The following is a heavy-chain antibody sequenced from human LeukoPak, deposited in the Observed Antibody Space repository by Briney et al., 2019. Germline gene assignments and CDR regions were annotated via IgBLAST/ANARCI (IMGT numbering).Heavy chain of an antibody. CDR2: ISYDGSNK. CDR3: ARDGTGGGYYLFDY. V-gene: IGHV3-30-3*01. J-gene: IGHJ4*02. D-gene: IGHD3-22*01. CDR1: GFTFSSYA. Sequence: GGSLRLSCAASGFTFSSYAMHWVRQAPGKGLEWVAVISYDGSNKYYADSVKGRFTISRDNSKNTLYLQMNSLRAEDTAVYYCARDGTGGGYYLFDYWGQGTLVTVSS.